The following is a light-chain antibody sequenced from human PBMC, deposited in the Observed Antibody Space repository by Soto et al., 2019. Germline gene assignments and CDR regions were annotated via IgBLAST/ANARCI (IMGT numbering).Light chain of an antibody. CDR1: QSLLFSNGYNY. Sequence: DIVMTQSPLSLPVTPGEPASISCRSSQSLLFSNGYNYLDWYLQKPGQSPQLLIYLGSDRASGVPDRLSGSGSGTDFTLKISRVEAEDVGVYYCMQSLQTPWTFGQGNKVEIK. CDR3: MQSLQTPWT. J-gene: IGKJ1*01. CDR2: LGS. V-gene: IGKV2-28*01.